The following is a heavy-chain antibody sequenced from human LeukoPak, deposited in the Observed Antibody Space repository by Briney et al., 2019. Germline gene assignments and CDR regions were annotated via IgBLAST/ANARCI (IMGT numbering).Heavy chain of an antibody. D-gene: IGHD6-19*01. CDR1: GYTFTGYY. Sequence: LGASVKVSCKASGYTFTGYYMHWVRQAPGQGLEWMGWINPDSGVTKYAQNFQGRVTMTRDTSISTASMEMRSLKSDDTAVYYCARDFGSSSAWYEFDYWGQGAMVTVSS. V-gene: IGHV1-2*03. CDR3: ARDFGSSSAWYEFDY. J-gene: IGHJ4*02. CDR2: INPDSGVT.